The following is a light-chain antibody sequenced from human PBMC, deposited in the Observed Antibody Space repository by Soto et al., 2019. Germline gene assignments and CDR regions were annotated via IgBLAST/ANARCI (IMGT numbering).Light chain of an antibody. V-gene: IGLV2-14*01. J-gene: IGLJ1*01. CDR1: SSDVGAYNY. Sequence: QSALTQPASVSGSPGQSITISFTGTSSDVGAYNYVSWYQQPPGEAPKLMIYEVTDQPSGVSTLFSGSKTVNTASLTISGRQAEDEADYYCSSNTSIDTLVFGTGTKLTVL. CDR3: SSNTSIDTLV. CDR2: EVT.